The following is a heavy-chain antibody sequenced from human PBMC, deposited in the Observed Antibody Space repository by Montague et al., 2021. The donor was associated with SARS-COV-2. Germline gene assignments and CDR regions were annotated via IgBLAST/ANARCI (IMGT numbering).Heavy chain of an antibody. D-gene: IGHD2-21*02. J-gene: IGHJ5*02. CDR3: ARRSRVVTAIWALRTSLTSWFDP. CDR1: AGSFSGYS. Sequence: ETLSLTFAVYAGSFSGYSWSWIRQPPGKGLEWTGEINHSGSTNYXPSLKSRVTISVDTSKNQFSLKLSSVTAAGTAVYYCARRSRVVTAIWALRTSLTSWFDPWGQGTLVTVSS. V-gene: IGHV4-34*01. CDR2: INHSGST.